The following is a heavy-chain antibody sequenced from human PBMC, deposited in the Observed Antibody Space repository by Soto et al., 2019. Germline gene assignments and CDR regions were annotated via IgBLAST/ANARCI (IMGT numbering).Heavy chain of an antibody. CDR1: GGSFSGYY. CDR3: SRGGDSSSWYYFDY. CDR2: INHSGST. V-gene: IGHV4-34*01. D-gene: IGHD6-13*01. J-gene: IGHJ4*02. Sequence: SEALSLTCAVYGGSFSGYYWSWIRQPPGKGLEWIGEINHSGSTNYNPSLKSRVTISVDTSKNQFSLQLTSVTAADTAVYYCSRGGDSSSWYYFDYWGQGTLVTV.